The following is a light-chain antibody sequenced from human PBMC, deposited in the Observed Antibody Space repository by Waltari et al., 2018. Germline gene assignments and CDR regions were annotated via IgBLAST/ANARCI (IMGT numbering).Light chain of an antibody. CDR2: DAS. J-gene: IGKJ1*01. Sequence: EIVLTQSPATLSVSPGERATLSCWASQSIRSTLAWYQQTPGQAPRLLIYDASTRATGIPVRFSGSGSGTYFTLTISSLQAEDVAVYYCQQYYSTPRTFGQGTKVEIK. V-gene: IGKV3D-15*01. CDR3: QQYYSTPRT. CDR1: QSIRST.